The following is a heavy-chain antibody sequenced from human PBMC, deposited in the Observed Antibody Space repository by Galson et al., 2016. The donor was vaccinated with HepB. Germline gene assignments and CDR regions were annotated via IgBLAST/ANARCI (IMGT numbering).Heavy chain of an antibody. CDR2: IRISGGGT. CDR1: GFIFANYA. J-gene: IGHJ3*02. CDR3: AKTAPYGTGWVGAIDI. Sequence: SLRLSCAASGFIFANYAMVWVRQAPGKGLEWVPAIRISGGGTFYADSVKGRFTISRDNSQNTLYLQLNTVGADDTALYYCAKTAPYGTGWVGAIDIWGQGTMVTVSS. V-gene: IGHV3-23*01. D-gene: IGHD6-19*01.